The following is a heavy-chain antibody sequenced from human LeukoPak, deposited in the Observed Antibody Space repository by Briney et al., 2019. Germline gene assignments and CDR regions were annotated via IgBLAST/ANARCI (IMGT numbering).Heavy chain of an antibody. V-gene: IGHV3-23*01. J-gene: IGHJ4*02. Sequence: GRSLRLSCDASGFTFSSFGMSWVRQAPGKGLEWVSSISGRGDTTDYADSVKGRFTISRDNSKSTLYLQMNSLRAEDTAVYYCARTIAVGAKFVDQWGQGSLVAVSS. CDR1: GFTFSSFG. CDR2: ISGRGDTT. CDR3: ARTIAVGAKFVDQ. D-gene: IGHD1-26*01.